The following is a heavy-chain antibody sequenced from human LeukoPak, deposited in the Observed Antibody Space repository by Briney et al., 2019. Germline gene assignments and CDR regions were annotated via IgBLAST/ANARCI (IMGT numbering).Heavy chain of an antibody. D-gene: IGHD1-26*01. Sequence: PGGSLRLSCAASGFTFSSYGMHWVRQAPGKGLEWVAFIRYDGNNKYYADSVKGRFTISRDNSKNTLYLQMNGLRAEDTAVYYCAKDLKYSAGSFENEAFDIWGQGTMVTVSS. CDR3: AKDLKYSAGSFENEAFDI. CDR2: IRYDGNNK. V-gene: IGHV3-30*02. J-gene: IGHJ3*02. CDR1: GFTFSSYG.